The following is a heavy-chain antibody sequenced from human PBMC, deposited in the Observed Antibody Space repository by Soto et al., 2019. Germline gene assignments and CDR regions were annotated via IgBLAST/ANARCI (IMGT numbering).Heavy chain of an antibody. CDR2: IYYSGST. D-gene: IGHD1-1*01. V-gene: IGHV4-39*01. Sequence: SETLSLTCTVSGGSISSSSYYWGWIRQPPGKGLEWIGSIYYSGSTYYNPSLKSRVTISVDTSKNQFSLKLSSVTAADTAVYYCARRKDGSLDYWGQGTLVTVS. CDR1: GGSISSSSYY. J-gene: IGHJ4*02. CDR3: ARRKDGSLDY.